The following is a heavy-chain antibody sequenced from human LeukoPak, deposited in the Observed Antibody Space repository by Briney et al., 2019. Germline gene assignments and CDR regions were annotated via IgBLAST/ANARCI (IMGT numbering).Heavy chain of an antibody. CDR1: GFTFSSYA. D-gene: IGHD6-19*01. CDR2: ISVSGGTT. V-gene: IGHV3-23*01. Sequence: GGSLRLSCAASGFTFSSYAMSWVRQAPGKGLEWVSAISVSGGTTYYADSVKGRFTVSRDNSKNTLYLQMNSLRAEDTALYYCAPETGHWLAEYFQHWGQGTLVTVSS. J-gene: IGHJ1*01. CDR3: APETGHWLAEYFQH.